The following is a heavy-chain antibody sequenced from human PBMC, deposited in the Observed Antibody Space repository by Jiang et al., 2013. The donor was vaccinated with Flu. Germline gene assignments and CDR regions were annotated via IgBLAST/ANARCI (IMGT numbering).Heavy chain of an antibody. J-gene: IGHJ3*02. D-gene: IGHD1-26*01. CDR3: ARREFSGSYYEAGAFDI. Sequence: TVSGGSISSSSYYWGWIRQPPGKGLEWIGSIYYSGSTYYNPSLKSRVTISVDTSKNQFSLKLSSVTAADTAVYYCARREFSGSYYEAGAFDIWGQGTMVTVSS. CDR2: IYYSGST. CDR1: GGSISSSSYY. V-gene: IGHV4-39*01.